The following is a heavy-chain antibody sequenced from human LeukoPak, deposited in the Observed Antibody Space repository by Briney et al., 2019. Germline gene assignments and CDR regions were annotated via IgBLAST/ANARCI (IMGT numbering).Heavy chain of an antibody. CDR3: AKSTPPPSGWRRDWYYYYGMDV. Sequence: PGGSLRLSCAASGFTFSSYAMSWVRQAPGKGLECVSAISGSGGSTYYADSVKGRFTISRDNSKNTLYLQMNSLRAEDTAVYYCAKSTPPPSGWRRDWYYYYGMDVWGQGTTVTVSS. CDR2: ISGSGGST. J-gene: IGHJ6*02. CDR1: GFTFSSYA. V-gene: IGHV3-23*01. D-gene: IGHD6-19*01.